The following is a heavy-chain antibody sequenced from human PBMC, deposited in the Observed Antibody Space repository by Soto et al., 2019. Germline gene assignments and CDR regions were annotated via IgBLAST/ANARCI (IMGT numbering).Heavy chain of an antibody. Sequence: QVQLQESGPGLVKPSETLSLTCTVSGGSISSYYWSWIRQPPGKGLEWIGYIYYSGSTNYNPSLKSRVTISVDTSKNQCSLKLSSVTAADTAVYYWARRPYSSSSGAFDIWGQGTMVTVSS. D-gene: IGHD6-6*01. CDR3: ARRPYSSSSGAFDI. J-gene: IGHJ3*02. CDR1: GGSISSYY. CDR2: IYYSGST. V-gene: IGHV4-59*08.